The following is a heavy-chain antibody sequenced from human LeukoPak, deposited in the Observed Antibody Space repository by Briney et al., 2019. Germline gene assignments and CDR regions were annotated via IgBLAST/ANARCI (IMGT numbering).Heavy chain of an antibody. CDR2: LYNSGST. J-gene: IGHJ4*02. Sequence: SETLSLTCTVSGGSISSYHWSWFRQAPGKGLEWIGYLYNSGSTNFNPSLKSRVTISVDKSKNQFSLKLSSVTAADTAVYYCARRRGSSLIPFDYWGQGTLVTVSS. D-gene: IGHD6-13*01. V-gene: IGHV4-59*12. CDR1: GGSISSYH. CDR3: ARRRGSSLIPFDY.